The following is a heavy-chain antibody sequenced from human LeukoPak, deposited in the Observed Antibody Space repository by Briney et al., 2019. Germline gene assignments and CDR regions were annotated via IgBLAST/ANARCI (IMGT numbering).Heavy chain of an antibody. V-gene: IGHV4-61*01. D-gene: IGHD6-13*01. CDR2: NYYSGST. CDR3: ARGEQQLDSHYYYGMDV. CDR1: GGSVSSGSYY. Sequence: SETLSLTCTVSGGSVSSGSYYWSWIRQPPGKGLGWIGYNYYSGSTNYNPSLKSRVTISVDTSKNQFSLTLSSVTAADTAVYYCARGEQQLDSHYYYGMDVWGKGTTVTVSS. J-gene: IGHJ6*04.